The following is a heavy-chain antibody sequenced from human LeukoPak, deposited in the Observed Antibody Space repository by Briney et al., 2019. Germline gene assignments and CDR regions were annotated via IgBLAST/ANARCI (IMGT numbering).Heavy chain of an antibody. CDR1: GGSFSGYY. D-gene: IGHD4-11*01. Sequence: PSETLSLTCAVYGGSFSGYYWSWIRQPPGKGLEWIGEINHSGSTNYNPSLKSRVTISVDTSKNQFSLKLSSVTAADTAVYYYARSTVTTYYYYGMDVWGQGTTVTVSS. CDR3: ARSTVTTYYYYGMDV. V-gene: IGHV4-34*01. J-gene: IGHJ6*02. CDR2: INHSGST.